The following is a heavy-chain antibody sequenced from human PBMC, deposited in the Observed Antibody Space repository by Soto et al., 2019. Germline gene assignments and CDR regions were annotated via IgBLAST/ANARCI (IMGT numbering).Heavy chain of an antibody. CDR3: ARGVGSGSYYIQYNWFDP. Sequence: QVQLVQSGGEVKKPGASVKVSCKASGYTFTNYGISWVRQAPGQGLEWMGWINVYNGNTKYAQKVQGRVTMTTDTSTSTANMELRSLRSDDTAVYYCARGVGSGSYYIQYNWFDPWGQGTLVTVSS. CDR2: INVYNGNT. D-gene: IGHD3-10*01. V-gene: IGHV1-18*01. CDR1: GYTFTNYG. J-gene: IGHJ5*02.